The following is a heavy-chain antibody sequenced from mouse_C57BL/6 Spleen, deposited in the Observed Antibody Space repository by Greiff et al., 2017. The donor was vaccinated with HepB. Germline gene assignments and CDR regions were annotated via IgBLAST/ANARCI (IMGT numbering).Heavy chain of an antibody. Sequence: QVQLQQSGPELVKPGASVKISCKASGYAFSSSWMNWVKQRPGKGLEWIGRIYPGDGDTNYNGKFKGKATLTADKSSSTAYMQLSSLTSEDSAVYFCARREGGYYYVAMDYWGQGTSVTVSS. J-gene: IGHJ4*01. CDR3: ARREGGYYYVAMDY. CDR2: IYPGDGDT. CDR1: GYAFSSSW. V-gene: IGHV1-82*01. D-gene: IGHD1-1*01.